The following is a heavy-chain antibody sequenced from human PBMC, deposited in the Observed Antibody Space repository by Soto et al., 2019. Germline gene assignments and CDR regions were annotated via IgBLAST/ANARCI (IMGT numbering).Heavy chain of an antibody. CDR3: ARNWDLALVQAAYFDS. D-gene: IGHD2-15*01. CDR2: VYYTGTT. CDR1: NFSVLTSIYY. V-gene: IGHV4-39*01. Sequence: PSETLSLTCTVSNFSVLTSIYYWAWIRQPPGKGLEWVGTVYYTGTTNYNPSLQSRVTISIDTSKNQFSLNLNSVTAADTAVYDCARNWDLALVQAAYFDSWGQGTLVTVSS. J-gene: IGHJ4*02.